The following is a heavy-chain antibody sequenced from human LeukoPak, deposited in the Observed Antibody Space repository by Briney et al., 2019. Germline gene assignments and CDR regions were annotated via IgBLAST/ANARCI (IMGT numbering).Heavy chain of an antibody. CDR2: ISYDGSNK. J-gene: IGHJ3*02. Sequence: GGSLRLSCAASGFTFSSYAMHWVRQAPGKGLEWVAVISYDGSNKYYADSVKGRFTISRDNSKNTLYLQMNSLRAEDTAVYYCAREGPVAGTHNNAFDIWGQGTMVTVPS. CDR1: GFTFSSYA. V-gene: IGHV3-30-3*01. D-gene: IGHD6-19*01. CDR3: AREGPVAGTHNNAFDI.